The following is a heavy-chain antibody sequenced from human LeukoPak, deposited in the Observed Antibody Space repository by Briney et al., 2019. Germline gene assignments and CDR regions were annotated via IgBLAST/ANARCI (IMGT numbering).Heavy chain of an antibody. D-gene: IGHD3-9*01. CDR2: ISNGGSDK. V-gene: IGHV3-30*03. J-gene: IGHJ4*02. CDR3: ATDQRYAFDY. Sequence: GGSLRLSCEVSGFTFSSYGMHWVRQAPGKGLEWVAVISNGGSDKHYADSVKGRFTISRDNSKNTLYLQMNSLRDDDTAVYYCATDQRYAFDYWGQGILVTVSS. CDR1: GFTFSSYG.